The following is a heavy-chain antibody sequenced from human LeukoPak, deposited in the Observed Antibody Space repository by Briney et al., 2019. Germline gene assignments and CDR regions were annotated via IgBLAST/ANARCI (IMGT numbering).Heavy chain of an antibody. V-gene: IGHV3-21*01. Sequence: GGSLRPSCEASGFVFSSYTMTWVRQAPGQGLEWVSAIGGRGGSKYYADSVKGRFTISRDNAKNSLYLQMNSLRAEDTAVYYCASLFDPWGQGTLVTVSS. CDR2: IGGRGGSK. CDR1: GFVFSSYT. J-gene: IGHJ5*02. CDR3: ASLFDP.